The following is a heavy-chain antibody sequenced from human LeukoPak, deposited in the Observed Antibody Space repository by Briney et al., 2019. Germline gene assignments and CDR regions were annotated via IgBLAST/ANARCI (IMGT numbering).Heavy chain of an antibody. D-gene: IGHD1-26*01. CDR1: GYTFTSYG. CDR3: ARDSGKWELLPRAFDI. Sequence: ASVKVSCKASGYTFTSYGISWVRQAPGQGLEWMGWISAYNGNTNYAQKLQGRVTMTTDTSTSTAYMELRSLRSDDTAVYYCARDSGKWELLPRAFDIWGQGTMVTVSS. J-gene: IGHJ3*02. CDR2: ISAYNGNT. V-gene: IGHV1-18*01.